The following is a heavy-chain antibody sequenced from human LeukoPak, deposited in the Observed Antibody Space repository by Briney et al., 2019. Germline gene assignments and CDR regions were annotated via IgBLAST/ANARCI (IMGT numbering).Heavy chain of an antibody. CDR1: GGSISGYY. D-gene: IGHD2-2*01. Sequence: SETLSLTCTVSGGSISGYYWSWIRQPAGKGLEWIGRIYTSGSTNYNPSLKSRVTMSVDTSKNQFSLKLSSVTAADTAVYYCARNIVVVPAAMGGGWFDPWGQGTLVTVSS. V-gene: IGHV4-4*07. J-gene: IGHJ5*02. CDR3: ARNIVVVPAAMGGGWFDP. CDR2: IYTSGST.